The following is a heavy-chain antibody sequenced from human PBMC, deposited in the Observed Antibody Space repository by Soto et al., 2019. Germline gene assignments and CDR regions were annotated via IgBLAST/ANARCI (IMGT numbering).Heavy chain of an antibody. CDR1: GGTFSSYA. J-gene: IGHJ6*02. CDR2: IIPIFGTA. CDR3: ATPALSSGWYDYYYGMDV. D-gene: IGHD6-19*01. V-gene: IGHV1-69*13. Sequence: SVKVSCKASGGTFSSYAISWVRQAPGQGLEWMGGIIPIFGTANYAQKFQGRVTITADESTSTAYMELSSLRSEDTAVYYCATPALSSGWYDYYYGMDVWGQGTTVTVSS.